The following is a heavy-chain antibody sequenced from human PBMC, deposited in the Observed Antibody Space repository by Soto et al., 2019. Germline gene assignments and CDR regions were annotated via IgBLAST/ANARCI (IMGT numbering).Heavy chain of an antibody. CDR1: GFTFSSYA. Sequence: EAQLLESGGGLVQPGGSLRLSCAASGFTFSSYAMSWVRQAPGKGLEWVSAISGSGGSTYYADSVKGRFTISRDNSKNTLYLQMNSLRAEDTAVYYCAKARITMIVVVPDGMDVWGQGTTVTVSS. CDR3: AKARITMIVVVPDGMDV. V-gene: IGHV3-23*01. D-gene: IGHD3-22*01. CDR2: ISGSGGST. J-gene: IGHJ6*02.